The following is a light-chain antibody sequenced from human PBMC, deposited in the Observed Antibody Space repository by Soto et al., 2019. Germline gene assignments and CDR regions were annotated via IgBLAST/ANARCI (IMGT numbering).Light chain of an antibody. CDR2: EVS. J-gene: IGLJ1*01. CDR3: SSYTTVFTYV. V-gene: IGLV2-14*01. Sequence: QSVLTQPASVSGSPGQSITVSCTGTSSDVGLYDYVSWYQQHPGKSPKLIVYEVSHRPSGVSSRFSGSKSGNTASLTISGLQTEDEADYYRSSYTTVFTYVFGTGTKVT. CDR1: SSDVGLYDY.